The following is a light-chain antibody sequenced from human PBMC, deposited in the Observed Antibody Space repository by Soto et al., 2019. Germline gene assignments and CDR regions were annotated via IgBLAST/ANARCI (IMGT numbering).Light chain of an antibody. CDR1: QSVSSSY. Sequence: DIVLTQSPGTLSLSPGERATLSCRASQSVSSSYLAWYQQKPGQAPRLLIYGASTRATGIPARFSGSGSGTEFTLTISSLQSEDFAVYYCQQYDNWPLTFGQGTKV. CDR2: GAS. J-gene: IGKJ1*01. CDR3: QQYDNWPLT. V-gene: IGKV3-15*01.